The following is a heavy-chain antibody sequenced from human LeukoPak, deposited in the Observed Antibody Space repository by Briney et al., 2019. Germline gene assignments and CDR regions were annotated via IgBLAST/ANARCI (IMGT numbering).Heavy chain of an antibody. CDR1: GFTFSSYW. J-gene: IGHJ4*02. Sequence: GGSLRLSCAASGFTFSSYWMSWVRQAPGKGLEWVANIKQDGSEKYYVDSVKGRFTISRDNAKNSLYLQMNSLRAEDTAVYYCAREPSMVNPYFHYWGQGTLVTVSS. D-gene: IGHD5-18*01. CDR3: AREPSMVNPYFHY. CDR2: IKQDGSEK. V-gene: IGHV3-7*01.